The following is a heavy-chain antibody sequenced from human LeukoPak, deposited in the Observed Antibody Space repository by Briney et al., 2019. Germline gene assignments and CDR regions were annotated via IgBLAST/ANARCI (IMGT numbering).Heavy chain of an antibody. CDR3: ARASAVAGPFDI. CDR1: GYSISSGYY. D-gene: IGHD6-19*01. CDR2: IYHSGST. Sequence: SETLSLTCTVSGYSISSGYYWGWIRQPPGKGLEWIGSIYHSGSTYYNPSLKSRVTISVDTSKNQFSLKLSSVTAADTAVYYCARASAVAGPFDIWGQGTMVTVSS. J-gene: IGHJ3*02. V-gene: IGHV4-38-2*02.